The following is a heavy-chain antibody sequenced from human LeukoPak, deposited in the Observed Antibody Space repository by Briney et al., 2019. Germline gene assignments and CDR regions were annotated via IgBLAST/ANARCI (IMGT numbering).Heavy chain of an antibody. CDR3: SKSAVAGTHYYYYDMDV. V-gene: IGHV3-30*18. CDR2: ISYDGSHE. J-gene: IGHJ6*02. Sequence: PGRSLRLSCAASGFNFGSHGMHWVRQPPGKGLEWVAVISYDGSHEYYADSVKGRFTISRDSSRNTLYLQMDSLRPEDTAMYYCSKSAVAGTHYYYYDMDVWGQGTTVTVSS. D-gene: IGHD6-19*01. CDR1: GFNFGSHG.